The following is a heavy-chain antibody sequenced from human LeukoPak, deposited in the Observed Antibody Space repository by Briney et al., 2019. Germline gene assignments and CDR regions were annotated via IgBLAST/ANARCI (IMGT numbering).Heavy chain of an antibody. D-gene: IGHD1-26*01. J-gene: IGHJ4*02. V-gene: IGHV3-48*01. CDR2: ISSIGSTI. CDR1: GFTFSTYT. Sequence: PGRSLRLSCAASGFTFSTYTMNWVRQAPGKGLEWVSSISSIGSTIYYADSVKGRFTISRDNAKNSLYLQMNSLRVEDTAVYYCARDLGATIFDFDYWGQGTLVTVSS. CDR3: ARDLGATIFDFDY.